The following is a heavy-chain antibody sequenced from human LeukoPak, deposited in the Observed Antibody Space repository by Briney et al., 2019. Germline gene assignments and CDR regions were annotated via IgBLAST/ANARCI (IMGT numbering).Heavy chain of an antibody. CDR1: GYTFTSYD. CDR3: ARGHYDSSGILFDY. V-gene: IGHV1-8*01. J-gene: IGHJ4*02. Sequence: ASVKVSCKASGYTFTSYDINWVRQATGQGLEWMGSMNPNSGNTGYAQKFQGRVTMTRNTSISTAYMELSSLRSEDTAVYYCARGHYDSSGILFDYWGQGTLVTVSS. D-gene: IGHD3-22*01. CDR2: MNPNSGNT.